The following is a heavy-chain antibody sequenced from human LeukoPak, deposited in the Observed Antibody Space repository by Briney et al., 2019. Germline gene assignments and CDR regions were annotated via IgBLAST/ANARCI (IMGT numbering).Heavy chain of an antibody. CDR2: ISYDGSNK. J-gene: IGHJ3*02. D-gene: IGHD1-26*01. V-gene: IGHV3-30*03. CDR1: GFTFSSYG. Sequence: GRSLRLSCAASGFTFSSYGMHWVRQAPGKGLEWVAVISYDGSNKYYADSVKGRFTISRDNSKNTLYLQMNSLRAEDTAVYYCASSSKIRAFRGSYLDAFDIWGQGTMVTVSS. CDR3: ASSSKIRAFRGSYLDAFDI.